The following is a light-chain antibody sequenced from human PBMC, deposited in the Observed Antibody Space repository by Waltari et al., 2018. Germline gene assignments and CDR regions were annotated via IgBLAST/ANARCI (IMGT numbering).Light chain of an antibody. CDR3: QKYVSLPAT. J-gene: IGKJ1*01. V-gene: IGKV3-20*01. CDR2: DAS. CDR1: QSVGRS. Sequence: EIVLTQSPGTLSLSPGERATLSCRASQSVGRSLAWYQQKPGQAPRPVIYDASSRATGIPDRFSGSGSGTDFSLTIRRLEPEDFAVYYCQKYVSLPATFGQGTKVEIK.